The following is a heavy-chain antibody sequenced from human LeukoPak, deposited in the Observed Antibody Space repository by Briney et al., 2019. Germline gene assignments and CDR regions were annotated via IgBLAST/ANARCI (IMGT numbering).Heavy chain of an antibody. Sequence: PGGCLRLSCAASGFTFSSYSMNWVRQAPGKGLGWVSYISSSSSTIYYADSVKGRFTISRDNAKNSLYLQMNSLRAEDTAVYYCARGRVGAMYYFDYWGQGTLVTVSS. V-gene: IGHV3-48*01. CDR3: ARGRVGAMYYFDY. CDR1: GFTFSSYS. J-gene: IGHJ4*02. D-gene: IGHD1-26*01. CDR2: ISSSSSTI.